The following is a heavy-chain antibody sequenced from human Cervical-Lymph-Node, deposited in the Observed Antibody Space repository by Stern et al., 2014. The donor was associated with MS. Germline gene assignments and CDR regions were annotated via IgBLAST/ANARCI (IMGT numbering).Heavy chain of an antibody. CDR3: ARDRVIDF. CDR1: GYRFNSYF. Sequence: VQLVQSGSELRRPGASVKLSSKASGYRFNSYFINWVRQAPGQGLEWLGWINTATGNPTSAQGFAGRVGFSLDTSVTTAYLHISSLEADDTAVYYCARDRVIDFWGQGTLVTVSS. J-gene: IGHJ4*02. D-gene: IGHD2-21*01. V-gene: IGHV7-4-1*02. CDR2: INTATGNP.